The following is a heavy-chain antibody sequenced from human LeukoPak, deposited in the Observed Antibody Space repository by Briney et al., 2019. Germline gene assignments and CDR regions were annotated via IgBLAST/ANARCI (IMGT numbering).Heavy chain of an antibody. CDR3: ATYYYDSLY. D-gene: IGHD3-22*01. J-gene: IGHJ4*02. CDR1: GFTFGDYS. Sequence: GGSLRLSCAASGFTFGDYSMNWVRQAPGKGLEWVSYISSSGGAIDNADSVKGRFTISRDSAKNSLYLQMNSLRAEDTAVYYCATYYYDSLYWGQGTLVTVSS. V-gene: IGHV3-48*01. CDR2: ISSSGGAI.